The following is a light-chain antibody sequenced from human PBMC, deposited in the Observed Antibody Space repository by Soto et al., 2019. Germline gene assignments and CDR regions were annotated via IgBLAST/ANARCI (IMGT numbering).Light chain of an antibody. CDR1: QSIVYSDGKAY. CDR2: KAS. V-gene: IGKV2-30*01. J-gene: IGKJ1*01. CDR3: MQGTHWPPT. Sequence: DVVMTRSPVSLSVTLGQPASISCRSSQSIVYSDGKAYLSWFQQRPGQSPRHLIYKASNRDSGVPDRFSGSGSGTDFTLQIDRVEAEDVGIYYCMQGTHWPPTFGRGTRVEIK.